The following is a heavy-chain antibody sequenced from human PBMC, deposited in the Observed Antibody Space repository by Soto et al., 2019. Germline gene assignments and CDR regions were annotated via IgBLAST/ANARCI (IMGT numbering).Heavy chain of an antibody. Sequence: SETLSLTCTVSGGSISSYCWSWIRQPPGKGLEWIGYIYYSGSTNYNPSLKSRVTISVDTSKNQFSLKLSSVTAADTAVYYCARVRVTTMVRGAKPSPANWFDPWGQGTLVTVSS. J-gene: IGHJ5*02. V-gene: IGHV4-59*01. CDR2: IYYSGST. D-gene: IGHD3-10*01. CDR3: ARVRVTTMVRGAKPSPANWFDP. CDR1: GGSISSYC.